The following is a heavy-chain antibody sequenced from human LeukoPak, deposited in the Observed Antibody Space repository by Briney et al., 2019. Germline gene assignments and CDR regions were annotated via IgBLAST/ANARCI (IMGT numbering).Heavy chain of an antibody. J-gene: IGHJ4*02. CDR2: INHSGST. CDR1: GGSFSGYY. CDR3: ARIDFWSGYSSDY. Sequence: SETLSLTCAVYGGSFSGYYWSWIRQPPGKGLEWIGEINHSGSTNYNPSLKSRVTISVDTSKNQFSLKLSSVTAADTAVYYCARIDFWSGYSSDYWGQGTLATVSS. V-gene: IGHV4-34*01. D-gene: IGHD3-3*01.